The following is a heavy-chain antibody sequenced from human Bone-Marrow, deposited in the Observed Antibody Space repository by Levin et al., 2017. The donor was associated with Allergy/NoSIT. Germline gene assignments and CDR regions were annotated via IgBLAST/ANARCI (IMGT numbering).Heavy chain of an antibody. J-gene: IGHJ5*02. CDR2: MYSGGSA. Sequence: PGESLKISCAASGVTVANNYMNWFRQAPGKGLEWVSLMYSGGSAYYADSVKGRFTISRDSAENTLYLQMTSLRAEDTAVYYCARDEPGGGAWGPGTLVTVSS. CDR3: ARDEPGGGA. CDR1: GVTVANNY. V-gene: IGHV3-53*01. D-gene: IGHD2-8*02.